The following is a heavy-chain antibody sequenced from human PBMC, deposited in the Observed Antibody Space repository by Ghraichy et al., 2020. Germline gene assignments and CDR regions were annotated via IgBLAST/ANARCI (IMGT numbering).Heavy chain of an antibody. CDR3: ARAPIGGGFLEWLEASGYNGMDV. Sequence: SETLSLTCTVSGGSISSYYWSWIRQPPGKGLEWIGYIYYSGSTNNNPSLKSRVTISVDTSKNQFSLKLSSLTAADTAVYYCARAPIGGGFLEWLEASGYNGMDVCGQGTTVTVYS. D-gene: IGHD3-3*01. CDR2: IYYSGST. CDR1: GGSISSYY. V-gene: IGHV4-59*01. J-gene: IGHJ6*02.